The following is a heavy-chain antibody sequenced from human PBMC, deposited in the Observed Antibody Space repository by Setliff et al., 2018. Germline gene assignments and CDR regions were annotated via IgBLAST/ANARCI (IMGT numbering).Heavy chain of an antibody. V-gene: IGHV4-61*09. Sequence: SETLSLTCTVSGGSISSGSNYWSWIRQPAGRGLEWIGHIDPSGNTNYHPSLKSRVTISGDTSKNQFSLKLTSMTAADTAVYYCARDGAAVAGTHGLDYWGQGALVTVSS. CDR3: ARDGAAVAGTHGLDY. CDR1: GGSISSGSNY. CDR2: IDPSGNT. J-gene: IGHJ4*02. D-gene: IGHD6-19*01.